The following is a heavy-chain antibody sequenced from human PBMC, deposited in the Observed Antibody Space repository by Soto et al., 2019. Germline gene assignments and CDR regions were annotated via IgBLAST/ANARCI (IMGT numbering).Heavy chain of an antibody. D-gene: IGHD6-19*01. V-gene: IGHV4-39*01. CDR3: ARHYSSGSRNWFDP. CDR2: IYYSGST. J-gene: IGHJ5*02. Sequence: SETLSLTCSVSGGSINSSSYFWGWVRQPPGKGLEWIGSIYYSGSTYYNPSLRSRVTISVDTSKNQFSLKLSSVTAADTAAFYCARHYSSGSRNWFDPWGQGTLVTVSS. CDR1: GGSINSSSYF.